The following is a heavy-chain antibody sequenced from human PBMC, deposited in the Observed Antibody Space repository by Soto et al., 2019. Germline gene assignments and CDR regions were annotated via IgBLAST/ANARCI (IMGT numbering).Heavy chain of an antibody. D-gene: IGHD6-19*01. V-gene: IGHV4-39*01. CDR3: ARHYSSGSRNWFDP. CDR2: IYYSGST. J-gene: IGHJ5*02. Sequence: SETLSLTCSVSGGSINSSSYFWGWVRQPPGKGLEWIGSIYYSGSTYYNPSLRSRVTISVDTSKNQFSLKLSSVTAADTAAFYCARHYSSGSRNWFDPWGQGTLVTVSS. CDR1: GGSINSSSYF.